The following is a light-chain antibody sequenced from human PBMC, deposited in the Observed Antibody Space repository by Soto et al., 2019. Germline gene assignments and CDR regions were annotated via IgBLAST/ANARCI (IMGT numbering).Light chain of an antibody. CDR1: QSISNY. Sequence: DIQMTQSPFSLPASVGDRVNITCRASQSISNYLNWYQHKPGRAPSLLIHGASSLQGGVPSRFSGSGSGTDFTLTISSLHPEDFPTYYCQQTYSAPLTFGGGTRVEF. J-gene: IGKJ4*01. CDR3: QQTYSAPLT. V-gene: IGKV1-39*01. CDR2: GAS.